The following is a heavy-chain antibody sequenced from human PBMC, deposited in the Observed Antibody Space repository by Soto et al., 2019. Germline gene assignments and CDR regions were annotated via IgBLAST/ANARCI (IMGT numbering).Heavy chain of an antibody. J-gene: IGHJ4*02. CDR1: GGTFSSYA. D-gene: IGHD6-19*01. CDR3: ARGSSPWTYYFDY. V-gene: IGHV1-69*13. CDR2: IIPIFGTA. Sequence: SVKVSCKASGGTFSSYAISWVRQAPGQGLEWMGGIIPIFGTANYAQKFQGRLRVTADESTSTGYMELSSLRSDDTAVYYCARGSSPWTYYFDYWGQGTLVTVSS.